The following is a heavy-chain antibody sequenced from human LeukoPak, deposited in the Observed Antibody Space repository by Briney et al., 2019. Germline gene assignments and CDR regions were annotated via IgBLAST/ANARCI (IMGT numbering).Heavy chain of an antibody. D-gene: IGHD3-3*01. CDR3: ARSPAGFLEWLYYFDY. CDR2: IYYSGST. J-gene: IGHJ4*02. Sequence: PSETLSLTCTVSGGSISSYYWSWIRQPPGKGLEWIGYIYYSGSTNYNPSLKSRVTVSVDTSKNQFSLKLSSVTAADTAVYYCARSPAGFLEWLYYFDYWGQGTLVTVSS. CDR1: GGSISSYY. V-gene: IGHV4-59*01.